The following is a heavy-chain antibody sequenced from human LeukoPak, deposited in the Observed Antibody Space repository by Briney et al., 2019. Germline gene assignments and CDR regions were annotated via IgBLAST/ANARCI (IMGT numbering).Heavy chain of an antibody. D-gene: IGHD3-10*01. CDR1: GFTFTNYG. V-gene: IGHV3-23*01. J-gene: IGHJ4*02. CDR2: IGSRGDST. CDR3: AKDIGYYFGTGSYFHY. Sequence: GGSLRLSCAASGFTFTNYGMNWVRQAPGKGLEWVSRIGSRGDSTYYADSVEGRFSISRDNSNNTLLLQMNSLRPDDTAVYYCAKDIGYYFGTGSYFHYWGQGTLVTVSS.